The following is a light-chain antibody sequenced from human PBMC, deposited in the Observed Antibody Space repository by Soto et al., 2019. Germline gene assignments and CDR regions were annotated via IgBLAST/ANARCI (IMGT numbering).Light chain of an antibody. Sequence: SALTQPPSASGSPGQSVTISCTGTSSDVGNYNFVSWYQQHPGKAPKLMIFEVSKRPSGVPHRFSGSKSGNTASLTVSGLQPEDEADYYCSSYSDSSALVFGGGTKVTVL. V-gene: IGLV2-8*01. CDR1: SSDVGNYNF. CDR3: SSYSDSSALV. J-gene: IGLJ3*02. CDR2: EVS.